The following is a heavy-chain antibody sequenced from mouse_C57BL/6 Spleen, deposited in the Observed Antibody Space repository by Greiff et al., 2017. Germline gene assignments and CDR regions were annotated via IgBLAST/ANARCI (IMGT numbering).Heavy chain of an antibody. V-gene: IGHV1-82*01. J-gene: IGHJ2*01. D-gene: IGHD1-1*01. CDR2: IYPGDGDT. CDR1: GYAFSSSW. Sequence: VKLVESGPELVKPGASVKISCKASGYAFSSSWMNWVKQRPGKGLEWIGRIYPGDGDTNYNGKFKGKATLTADKSSSTAYMQLSSLTSEDSAVXVVSRAGGLLRAYYFDYWGQGTTLTVSS. CDR3: SRAGGLLRAYYFDY.